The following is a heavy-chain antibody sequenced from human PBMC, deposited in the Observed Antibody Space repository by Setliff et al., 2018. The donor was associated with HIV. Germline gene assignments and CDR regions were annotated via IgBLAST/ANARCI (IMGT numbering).Heavy chain of an antibody. CDR3: ASPDPLIGVSHCDSSGYRRNYYYYYGMDV. V-gene: IGHV7-4-1*02. CDR1: GYTFTSYA. J-gene: IGHJ6*02. Sequence: ASVKVSCKASGYTFTSYAMNWVRQAPGQGLEWMGWINTNTGNPTYAQGFTGRFVFSLDTSVSTAYLQISSLKAEDTAVYYCASPDPLIGVSHCDSSGYRRNYYYYYGMDVWGQGTTVTVSS. CDR2: INTNTGNP. D-gene: IGHD3-22*01.